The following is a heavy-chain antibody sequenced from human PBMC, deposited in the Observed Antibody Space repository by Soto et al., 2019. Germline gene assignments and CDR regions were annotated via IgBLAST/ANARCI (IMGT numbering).Heavy chain of an antibody. J-gene: IGHJ4*02. Sequence: GGSLRLSCAASGFTFSSYAMSWVRQAPGKGLEWVSATSGSGGSTYYADSVKGRFTISRDNSKNTLYLQMNSLRAEDTAVYYCAKDPLGYYGSGSYYTNFDYWGQGTLVTVSS. D-gene: IGHD3-10*01. CDR2: TSGSGGST. CDR1: GFTFSSYA. V-gene: IGHV3-23*01. CDR3: AKDPLGYYGSGSYYTNFDY.